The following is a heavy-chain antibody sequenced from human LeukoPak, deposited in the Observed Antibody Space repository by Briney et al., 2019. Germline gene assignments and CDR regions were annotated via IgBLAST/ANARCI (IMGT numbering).Heavy chain of an antibody. CDR2: ISAYNGNT. D-gene: IGHD1-1*01. J-gene: IGHJ4*02. Sequence: ASVKVSCKASGYTFTSYAISWVRQAPGQGLEWMGWISAYNGNTHYAQRVQDRVTMTTDTSTSTAYMELRSLRSDDTAVYYCAREGGPTGGAQDYWGQGTLVIVSS. V-gene: IGHV1-18*01. CDR1: GYTFTSYA. CDR3: AREGGPTGGAQDY.